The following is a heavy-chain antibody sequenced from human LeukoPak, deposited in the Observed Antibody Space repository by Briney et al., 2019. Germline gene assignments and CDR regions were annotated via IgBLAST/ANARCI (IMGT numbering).Heavy chain of an antibody. J-gene: IGHJ4*02. CDR3: TTETTVTPTVFDY. CDR2: IKSKTDGGTT. Sequence: GGSLRLSCAASGFTFSNAWMNWVRQAPGKGLEWVGRIKSKTDGGTTDYAAPVKGRFTISRDDSKNTLYLQMNSLKTEDTAVYYCTTETTVTPTVFDYWGQGTLVTVSS. V-gene: IGHV3-15*01. D-gene: IGHD4-17*01. CDR1: GFTFSNAW.